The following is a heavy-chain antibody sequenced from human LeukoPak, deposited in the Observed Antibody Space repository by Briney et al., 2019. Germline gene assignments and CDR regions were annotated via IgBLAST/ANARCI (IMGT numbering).Heavy chain of an antibody. CDR3: AREPYGSGRWWYFDY. V-gene: IGHV3-7*01. Sequence: QPGGSLRLSCAASGFTFSSYWMSWVRQAPGKGLEWVANIKQDGSEKYYVDSVKGRFTISRDNAKNSLYLQMNSLRAEDTAVYYCAREPYGSGRWWYFDYWGQGTLVTVSS. D-gene: IGHD6-19*01. CDR1: GFTFSSYW. J-gene: IGHJ4*02. CDR2: IKQDGSEK.